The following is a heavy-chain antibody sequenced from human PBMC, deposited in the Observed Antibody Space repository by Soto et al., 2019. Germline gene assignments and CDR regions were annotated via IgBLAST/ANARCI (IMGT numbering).Heavy chain of an antibody. D-gene: IGHD3-22*01. CDR1: GGIFSSYA. Sequence: QEQLVQSGAEVKKPGSSVKVSCKASGGIFSSYAISWVRQAPGQGLEWMGGIIPIFCTANYAQKFQGRGTITADESTNTAYMDLSSLKSEDTAIYYCARCGSGYVWFNEFWGQGTLVTVSS. CDR2: IIPIFCTA. J-gene: IGHJ4*02. CDR3: ARCGSGYVWFNEF. V-gene: IGHV1-69*01.